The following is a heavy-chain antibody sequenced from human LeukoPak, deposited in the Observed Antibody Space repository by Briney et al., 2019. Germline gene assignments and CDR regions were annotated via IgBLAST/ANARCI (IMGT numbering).Heavy chain of an antibody. D-gene: IGHD5-18*01. CDR3: ARDSQLWSEYYFDY. CDR1: GFTFSSYW. J-gene: IGHJ4*02. CDR2: IKQDGSEK. V-gene: IGHV3-7*01. Sequence: AGGSLRLSCAASGFTFSSYWMSWVRQAPGKGLEWVANIKQDGSEKYYVDSVKGRFTISRDNAKNSLYLQMNSLRAEDTAVYYCARDSQLWSEYYFDYWGQGTLVTVSS.